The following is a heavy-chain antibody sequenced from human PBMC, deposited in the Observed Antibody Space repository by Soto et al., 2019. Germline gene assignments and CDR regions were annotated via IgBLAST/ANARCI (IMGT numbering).Heavy chain of an antibody. CDR3: ARDLGSEQWFFDN. CDR2: IHNSGST. CDR1: GASVSGDGSY. Sequence: QVQLQESGPGLVKPSQTLSLTCLVSGASVSGDGSYCSWIRQHPGKGLEFIGYIHNSGSTYSNPSLENRVVLSIDTSKNQFSLRLSSVTAADSAVYFCARDLGSEQWFFDNWGQGIMDTVSS. J-gene: IGHJ4*02. V-gene: IGHV4-31*03. D-gene: IGHD6-19*01.